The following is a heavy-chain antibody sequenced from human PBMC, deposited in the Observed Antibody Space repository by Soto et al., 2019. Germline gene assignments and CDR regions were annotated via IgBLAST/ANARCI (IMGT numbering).Heavy chain of an antibody. D-gene: IGHD3-3*01. CDR3: ARHKRDLRFLEWSYYYDY. CDR1: GFTFSSYS. CDR2: ISYDGSNK. V-gene: IGHV3-30*03. Sequence: GGSLRLSCAASGFTFSSYSMNWVRQAPGKGLEWVAVISYDGSNKYYADSVKGRFTISRDNSKNTLYLQMNSLRAEDTAVYYCARHKRDLRFLEWSYYYDYWGQGSLVTVSS. J-gene: IGHJ4*02.